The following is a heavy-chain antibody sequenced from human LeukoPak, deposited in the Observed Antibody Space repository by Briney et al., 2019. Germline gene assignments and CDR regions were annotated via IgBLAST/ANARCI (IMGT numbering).Heavy chain of an antibody. CDR3: AKDAAAAGSFDF. CDR2: ISSGGSDK. CDR1: GFTFSNYA. V-gene: IGHV3-30*18. Sequence: GGSLRLSCAASGFTFSNYAMHWVRQAPGKGLEWVAVISSGGSDKYYPDSVKGRFTISRDNSKNTLYLQMNSLRPENTAVYYCAKDAAAAGSFDFWGQGTLVTVSS. J-gene: IGHJ4*02. D-gene: IGHD6-13*01.